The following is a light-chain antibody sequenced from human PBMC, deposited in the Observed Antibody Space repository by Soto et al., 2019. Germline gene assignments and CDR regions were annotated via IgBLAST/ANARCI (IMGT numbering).Light chain of an antibody. J-gene: IGLJ2*01. V-gene: IGLV2-18*01. Sequence: HSVLTQPPSVSGSPGQSVTISCTGTSTDFVSYNRVSWYQQPPGTAPKLIIYEASNRPSGVPDRFSGSKSGNTASLTISGLQAADEADYYCAAWDDSLNGFVVFGGGTKLTVL. CDR2: EAS. CDR3: AAWDDSLNGFVV. CDR1: STDFVSYNR.